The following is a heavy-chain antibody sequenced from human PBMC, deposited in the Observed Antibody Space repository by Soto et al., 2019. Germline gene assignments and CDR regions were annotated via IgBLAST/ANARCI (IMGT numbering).Heavy chain of an antibody. V-gene: IGHV3-7*01. CDR3: AREHCSSTSCHPRAYYYYYMDV. CDR1: GFTFSSYW. J-gene: IGHJ6*03. Sequence: EVQLVESGGGLVQPGGSLRLSCAASGFTFSSYWMSWVRQAPGKGLEWVANIKQDGSEKYYVDSVKGRFTISRDNAKNSLYLQMNSLRAEDTAVYYCAREHCSSTSCHPRAYYYYYMDVWGKGTTVTVSS. CDR2: IKQDGSEK. D-gene: IGHD2-2*01.